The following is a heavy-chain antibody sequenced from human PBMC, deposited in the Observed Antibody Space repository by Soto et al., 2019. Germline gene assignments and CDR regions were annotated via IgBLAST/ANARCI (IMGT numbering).Heavy chain of an antibody. J-gene: IGHJ4*02. CDR1: GGSISSSY. D-gene: IGHD6-13*01. CDR2: VHYSGST. Sequence: SETLSLTCAVSGGSISSSYWSWIRQPPGGGLEWIGHVHYSGSTNYNPSLKSRVTISVDTSKKQFSLKVTSVTAADTAIYYCASVYRNSWYYFDYWGQGTLVTVSS. V-gene: IGHV4-59*08. CDR3: ASVYRNSWYYFDY.